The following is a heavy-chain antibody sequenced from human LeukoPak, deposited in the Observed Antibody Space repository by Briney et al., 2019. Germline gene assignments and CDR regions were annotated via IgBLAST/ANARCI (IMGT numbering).Heavy chain of an antibody. D-gene: IGHD1-26*01. CDR1: GGSISSYY. CDR3: ARRTVGVSLGYFQY. J-gene: IGHJ1*01. CDR2: IYYSGST. Sequence: SETLSLTCTVSGGSISSYYWSWIRQPPGKGLEWIGYIYYSGSTNYNPSLKSRVTISVDTSKNQFSLKLSPVTAADTAAYYCARRTVGVSLGYFQYWGQGTLVSVSS. V-gene: IGHV4-59*12.